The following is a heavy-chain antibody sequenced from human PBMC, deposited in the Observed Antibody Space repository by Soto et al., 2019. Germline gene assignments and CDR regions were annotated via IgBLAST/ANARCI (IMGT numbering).Heavy chain of an antibody. D-gene: IGHD1-7*01. J-gene: IGHJ6*02. Sequence: PSETLSLTCAIYGGSFSGYYWSWIRQPPGKGLEWIGEINHSGSTNYNPSLKSRVTISVDTSKNQFSLKLSSVTAADTAVYYCARVRANWNYGFHYYGMDVRGQGTTVTVSS. V-gene: IGHV4-34*01. CDR1: GGSFSGYY. CDR2: INHSGST. CDR3: ARVRANWNYGFHYYGMDV.